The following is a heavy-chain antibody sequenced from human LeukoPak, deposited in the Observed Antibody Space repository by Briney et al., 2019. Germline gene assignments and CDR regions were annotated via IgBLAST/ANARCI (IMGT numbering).Heavy chain of an antibody. J-gene: IGHJ1*01. CDR3: ATGYSSGWYFYFQY. D-gene: IGHD6-19*01. V-gene: IGHV3-7*01. CDR1: GFTFSSYG. Sequence: PGGSLRLSCAASGFTFSSYGMHWVRQAPGKGLEWVANIKQDGSEQDYVDSVKGRFTISRDNAKNSLYLRMDSLRAEDTAVYYCATGYSSGWYFYFQYWGQGTLVTVSS. CDR2: IKQDGSEQ.